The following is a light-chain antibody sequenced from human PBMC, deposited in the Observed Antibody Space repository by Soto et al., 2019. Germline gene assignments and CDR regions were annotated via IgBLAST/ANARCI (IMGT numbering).Light chain of an antibody. CDR1: QVISTS. CDR3: QQLFDSPIT. J-gene: IGKJ5*01. Sequence: DIQLTQSPSFLSPSIVESVTITCRAGQVISTSLAWYQVKPGKAPKLLIYAASTLESGVPSRFSATVSGTEFSLTITSLQPEDFATYYCQQLFDSPITFGQGTRLEIK. CDR2: AAS. V-gene: IGKV1-9*01.